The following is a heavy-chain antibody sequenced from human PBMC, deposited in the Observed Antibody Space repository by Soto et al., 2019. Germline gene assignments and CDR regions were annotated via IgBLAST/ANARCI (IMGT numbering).Heavy chain of an antibody. CDR2: SRNRANSYST. Sequence: EVQLVESGGGLVQPGGSLRLSCAASGFTFSDHYMDWVRQAPGKGLEWVGRSRNRANSYSTEYAASVKGRFTISRDDSKNSLYLQMNSLITDDTAAYYCASSGSYQPFDYWGLGTLVTVSS. V-gene: IGHV3-72*01. D-gene: IGHD1-26*01. CDR1: GFTFSDHY. J-gene: IGHJ4*02. CDR3: ASSGSYQPFDY.